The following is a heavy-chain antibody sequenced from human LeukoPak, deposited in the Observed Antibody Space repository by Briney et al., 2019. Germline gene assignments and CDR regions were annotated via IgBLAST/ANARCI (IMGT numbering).Heavy chain of an antibody. Sequence: ASVKVPCKASGGTFSSYAISWVRQAPGQGLEWMGGIIPIFGTANYAQKFQGRVTITADKSTSTAYMELSSLRSEDTAVYYCAREDDYGAGIDYWGQGTLVTVSS. J-gene: IGHJ4*02. CDR1: GGTFSSYA. CDR3: AREDDYGAGIDY. CDR2: IIPIFGTA. V-gene: IGHV1-69*06. D-gene: IGHD4-17*01.